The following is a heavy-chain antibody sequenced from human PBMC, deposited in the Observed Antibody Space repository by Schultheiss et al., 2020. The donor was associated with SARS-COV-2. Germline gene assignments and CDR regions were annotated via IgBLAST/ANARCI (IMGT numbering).Heavy chain of an antibody. D-gene: IGHD2-21*01. V-gene: IGHV4-59*01. CDR1: GGSISSYY. CDR2: IYYSGST. CDR3: ARGGGAFVWYFDL. Sequence: SETLSLTCTVSGGSISSYYWSWIRQPPGKGLEWIGYIYYSGSTNYNPSLKSRVTISVDTSKNQFSLKLSSVTAADTAVYYCARGGGAFVWYFDLWGRGTLVTVSS. J-gene: IGHJ2*01.